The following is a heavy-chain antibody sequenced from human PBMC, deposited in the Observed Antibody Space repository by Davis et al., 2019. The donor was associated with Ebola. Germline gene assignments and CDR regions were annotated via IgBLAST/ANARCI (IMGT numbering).Heavy chain of an antibody. V-gene: IGHV3-7*03. CDR1: GFTFSSYW. Sequence: GESLKISCAASGFTFSSYWMSWVRQAPGKGPEWVANIKQDGSESHYVDSVKGRFTISRDNAKNSLYLQMNSLRAEDTALYYCARGWVIHTYYYYGMDVWGQGTTVTVSS. CDR2: IKQDGSES. D-gene: IGHD2-21*01. J-gene: IGHJ6*02. CDR3: ARGWVIHTYYYYGMDV.